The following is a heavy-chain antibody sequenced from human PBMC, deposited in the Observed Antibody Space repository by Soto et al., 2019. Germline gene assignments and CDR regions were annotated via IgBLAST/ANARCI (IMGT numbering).Heavy chain of an antibody. V-gene: IGHV1-18*01. CDR3: ARLLTEGATYREDAFDM. J-gene: IGHJ3*02. Sequence: QLQLVQSGAEVKTPGASVKVSCTPSGYTFTSHGLSWVRQAPGQGLAWMGWISTYNGKTDYAQKLQGRVTMTAATRPSAVYEEGRSLCSDDTAVYYCARLLTEGATYREDAFDMWGQGTKVTVSS. CDR2: ISTYNGKT. D-gene: IGHD1-26*01. CDR1: GYTFTSHG.